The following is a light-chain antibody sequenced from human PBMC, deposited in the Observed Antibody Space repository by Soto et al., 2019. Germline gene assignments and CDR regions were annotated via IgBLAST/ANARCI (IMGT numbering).Light chain of an antibody. V-gene: IGKV2-28*01. CDR3: MQPLENFRT. CDR1: ARLLHKNGYNY. Sequence: IVMTQSPLSLSVTPGEAASISCMSSARLLHKNGYNYVDWYMQNPGQSPQLLIYLGSNRASGVPDRFSGSGSDAYFTLEISRVEADDVGVYYCMQPLENFRTFGQGTKVEIK. CDR2: LGS. J-gene: IGKJ1*01.